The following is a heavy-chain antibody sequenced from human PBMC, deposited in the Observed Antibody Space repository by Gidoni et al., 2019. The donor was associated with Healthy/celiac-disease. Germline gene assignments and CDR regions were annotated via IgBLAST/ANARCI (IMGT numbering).Heavy chain of an antibody. V-gene: IGHV4-39*01. Sequence: QLQLQESGPGLVKPSETLSLTCTVSGGSISSSSYYWGWIRHPPGKGLEWIGSIYYSGSTYYNPSLQSRVTISLDTSKNQFSLKLSSVTAADTAVYYCARRVYSGYDFDYWGQGTLVTVSS. D-gene: IGHD5-12*01. CDR3: ARRVYSGYDFDY. CDR2: IYYSGST. J-gene: IGHJ4*02. CDR1: GGSISSSSYY.